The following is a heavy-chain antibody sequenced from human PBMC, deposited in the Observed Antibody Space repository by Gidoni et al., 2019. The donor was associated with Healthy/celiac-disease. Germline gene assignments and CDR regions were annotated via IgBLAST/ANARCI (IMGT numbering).Heavy chain of an antibody. Sequence: VQLVEARAGVVPPVRSLRPYFAPPGLPFRRYAMHWVRLATGKGLECVAVISNDGSNKYNADSVKGLFTITRDNSKNTLYLQMNSLRAEDTAVYYCARVRGYSYGYAYWGQGTLVTVSS. CDR2: ISNDGSNK. D-gene: IGHD5-18*01. CDR1: GLPFRRYA. V-gene: IGHV3-30-3*01. CDR3: ARVRGYSYGYAY. J-gene: IGHJ4*02.